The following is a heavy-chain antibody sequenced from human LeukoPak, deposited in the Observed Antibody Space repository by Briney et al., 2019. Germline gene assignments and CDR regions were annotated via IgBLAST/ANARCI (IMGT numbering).Heavy chain of an antibody. V-gene: IGHV3-21*04. CDR3: AKSDYYDSSGYYSGVNYFDY. CDR1: GFTFSSYS. CDR2: ISSSSSYI. D-gene: IGHD3-22*01. Sequence: GGSLRLSCAASGFTFSSYSMNWVRQAPGKGLEWVSSISSSSSYIYYADSVKGRFTISRDNAKNSLYLQMNSLRAEDTAVYYCAKSDYYDSSGYYSGVNYFDYWGQGTLVTVSS. J-gene: IGHJ4*02.